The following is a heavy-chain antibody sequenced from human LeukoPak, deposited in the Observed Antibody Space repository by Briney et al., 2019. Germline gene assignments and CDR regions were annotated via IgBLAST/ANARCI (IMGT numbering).Heavy chain of an antibody. J-gene: IGHJ6*03. Sequence: SETLSLTCTVSGGSISSSSYYWGWIRQPPGKGLEWIGEINHSGSTNYNPSLKSRVTISVDTSKNQFSLKLSSVTAADTAVYYCRSYGYWDHYYYMDVWGKGTTVTISS. D-gene: IGHD5-18*01. CDR1: GGSISSSSYY. CDR2: INHSGST. V-gene: IGHV4-39*07. CDR3: RSYGYWDHYYYMDV.